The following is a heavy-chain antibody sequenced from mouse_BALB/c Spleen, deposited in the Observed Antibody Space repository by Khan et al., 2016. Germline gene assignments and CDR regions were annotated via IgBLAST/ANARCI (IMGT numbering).Heavy chain of an antibody. CDR1: GFTFSDYY. Sequence: EVELVESGGGLVKPGGSLKLSCAASGFTFSDYYMYWVRQTPEKRLEWVATISDGGAYTYYPDSVKGRFTISRDNAKNNLYLQMSSLKSEDTAMYYCARTYGNYGYVDVWGAGTTFTVSS. CDR2: ISDGGAYT. CDR3: ARTYGNYGYVDV. J-gene: IGHJ1*01. D-gene: IGHD1-1*02. V-gene: IGHV5-4*02.